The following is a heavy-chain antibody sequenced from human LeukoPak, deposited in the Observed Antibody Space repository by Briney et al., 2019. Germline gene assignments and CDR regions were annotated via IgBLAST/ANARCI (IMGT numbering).Heavy chain of an antibody. CDR1: GGSISSGDYY. J-gene: IGHJ1*01. V-gene: IGHV4-30-4*08. CDR2: IYYSGST. Sequence: SQTLSLTCTVPGGSISSGDYYWSWIRQPPGKGLEWIGYIYYSGSTYYNPSLKSRVTISVDTSKNQFSLKLSSVTAADTAVYYCARKISIEAAAAGTAEYFQHWGQGTLVTVSS. CDR3: ARKISIEAAAAGTAEYFQH. D-gene: IGHD6-13*01.